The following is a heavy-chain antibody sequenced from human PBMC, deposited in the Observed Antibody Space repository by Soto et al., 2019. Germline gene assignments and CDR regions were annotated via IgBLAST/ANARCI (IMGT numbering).Heavy chain of an antibody. CDR1: GFTFSSYG. CDR3: ARGRGVPMPYYYYGMDV. Sequence: AGGSLRLSCAASGFTFSSYGMHWVRQAPGKGLEWVAVISYDGSNKYYADSVKGRFTISRDNSKNTLYLQMNSLRAEDTAVYYCARGRGVPMPYYYYGMDVWGQGTTVTVSS. D-gene: IGHD3-10*01. V-gene: IGHV3-30*03. CDR2: ISYDGSNK. J-gene: IGHJ6*02.